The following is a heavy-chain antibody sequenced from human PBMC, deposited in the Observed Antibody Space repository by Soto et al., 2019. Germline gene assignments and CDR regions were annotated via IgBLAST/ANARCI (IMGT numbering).Heavy chain of an antibody. CDR2: ISYDGSNK. V-gene: IGHV3-30-3*01. Sequence: GGSLRLSCAASGFTFSSYAMHWVRQAPGKGLEWVAVISYDGSNKYYADSVKGRFTISRDNSKNTLYLQMNSLRAEDTAVYYCARDRIYVGRDGYNYLDYWGQGTLVTVSS. J-gene: IGHJ4*02. CDR3: ARDRIYVGRDGYNYLDY. CDR1: GFTFSSYA. D-gene: IGHD5-12*01.